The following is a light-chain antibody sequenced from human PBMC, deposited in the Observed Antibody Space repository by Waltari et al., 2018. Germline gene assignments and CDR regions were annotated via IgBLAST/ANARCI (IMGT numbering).Light chain of an antibody. Sequence: QSVLTQPPSVSAPPGQRVPLSCSGRTSNVATNHVAWYQHVPGTAPKLLIYENNKRSSGIPDRFSGSKSGTSATLAITGLQTGDEADYYCGTWDSSQSGEVFGTGTKLTVL. CDR1: TSNVATNH. CDR3: GTWDSSQSGEV. V-gene: IGLV1-51*02. CDR2: ENN. J-gene: IGLJ1*01.